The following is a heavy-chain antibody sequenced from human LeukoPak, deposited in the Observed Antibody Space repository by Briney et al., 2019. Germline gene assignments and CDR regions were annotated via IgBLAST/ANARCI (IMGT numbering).Heavy chain of an antibody. J-gene: IGHJ4*02. CDR3: ARESLNYGGNRILDY. Sequence: PSETLSLTCTISGGSISTYHWSWIRQPAGKGLEWIGRIYTSGSTDYNPSLRTRVTMSVDTSKNQFSLHLNSVTAADTAVYYCARESLNYGGNRILDYWGQGALVIVSS. CDR2: IYTSGST. V-gene: IGHV4-4*07. CDR1: GGSISTYH. D-gene: IGHD4-23*01.